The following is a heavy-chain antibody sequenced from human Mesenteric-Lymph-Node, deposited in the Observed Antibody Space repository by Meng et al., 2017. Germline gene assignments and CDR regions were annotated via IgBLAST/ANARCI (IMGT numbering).Heavy chain of an antibody. CDR3: ARDSRVRGVIIT. D-gene: IGHD3-10*01. Sequence: ERSQEHDQGRGKPSGTPARTCAFPCGDHSRSHWGSWGRQPPGKGLEGIGGIYQSGSTNYNPSLKSRDTISVDTSKNPFSLMLSSVTAADTAVYDWARDSRVRGVIITWGQGTLVTVSS. CDR2: IYQSGST. V-gene: IGHV4-4*02. CDR1: CGDHSRSHW. J-gene: IGHJ4*02.